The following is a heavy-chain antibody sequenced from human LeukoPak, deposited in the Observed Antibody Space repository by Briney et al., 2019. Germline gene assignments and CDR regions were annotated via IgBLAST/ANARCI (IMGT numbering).Heavy chain of an antibody. CDR1: GGSLISGGPY. D-gene: IGHD7-27*01. V-gene: IGHV4-31*03. Sequence: SETLSLTCTVSGGSLISGGPYWGWIRQHPGQGLEWIGYIYYSGSTYYNPSLRSRLSISVDTSKSQFSLHLHSVTAADTAVYYCAKSGPTLGPRRSNWFDHWGQGTLVTVSS. CDR3: AKSGPTLGPRRSNWFDH. CDR2: IYYSGST. J-gene: IGHJ5*02.